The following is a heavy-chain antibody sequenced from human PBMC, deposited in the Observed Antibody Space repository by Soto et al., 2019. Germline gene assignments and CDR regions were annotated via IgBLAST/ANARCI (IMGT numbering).Heavy chain of an antibody. D-gene: IGHD3-10*01. CDR1: EFTFSSYW. CDR2: LNEDGSFT. CDR3: ARDLSGRADV. Sequence: EVQLVASGGGLVRPGGSLRLSCVASEFTFSSYWIHWVRQVPGKGLVWVSRLNEDGSFTTYADSVKGRFTISRDNAKKTLYLQMNSLRAEDTAVYYCARDLSGRADVWGQGTTVTVSS. J-gene: IGHJ6*02. V-gene: IGHV3-74*01.